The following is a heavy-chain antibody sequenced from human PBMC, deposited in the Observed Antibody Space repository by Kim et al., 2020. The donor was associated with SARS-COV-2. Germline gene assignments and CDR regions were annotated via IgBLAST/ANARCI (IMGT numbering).Heavy chain of an antibody. V-gene: IGHV3-23*01. D-gene: IGHD1-20*01. J-gene: IGHJ4*02. CDR3: TKRGVGYSWNPSEN. CDR2: ITSDGSK. Sequence: GGSLRLSCAASGFTVSSCAMTWVRQAPGKGLEWVSVITSDGSKFYADSVKGRFTISRHNSENTLYLQMSSLRVEDTAIYYCTKRGVGYSWNPSENWGQGTLVTVSS. CDR1: GFTVSSCA.